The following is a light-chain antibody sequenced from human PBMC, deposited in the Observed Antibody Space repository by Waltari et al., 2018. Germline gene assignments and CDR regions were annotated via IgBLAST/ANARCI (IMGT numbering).Light chain of an antibody. Sequence: VLTQSPGTLSLSPGEGATLSCRASQSVSSSYLAWYQQKPGQAPRLLIYGASNRATGIPDRFSGSGSGTDFTLTISRLEPEDFAVYYCQRYCETFGQGTKLEI. J-gene: IGKJ2*01. CDR3: QRYCET. CDR2: GAS. V-gene: IGKV3-20*01. CDR1: QSVSSSY.